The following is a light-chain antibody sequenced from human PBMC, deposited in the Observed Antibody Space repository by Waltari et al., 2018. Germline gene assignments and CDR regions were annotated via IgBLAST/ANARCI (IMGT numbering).Light chain of an antibody. Sequence: QSALTQPAPVSGSPGQSITIPCTGTRSAVGGYTFVPWYQHHPGKAPKLMLYNVNNRPSGVSDRFAGSKSGNTASLTISGLQAEDEADYYCSSYATGSNSVFGSGTKVTVL. V-gene: IGLV2-14*03. CDR3: SSYATGSNSV. J-gene: IGLJ1*01. CDR2: NVN. CDR1: RSAVGGYTF.